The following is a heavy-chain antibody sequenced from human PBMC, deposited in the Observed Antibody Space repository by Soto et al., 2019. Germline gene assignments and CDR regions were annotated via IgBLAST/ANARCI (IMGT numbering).Heavy chain of an antibody. CDR3: ASRVGDGYDFWSGYDYYYYGMDV. CDR2: INPSGGST. J-gene: IGHJ6*02. V-gene: IGHV1-46*01. CDR1: GYTFTSYY. Sequence: ASVKVSCKASGYTFTSYYMHWVRQAPGQGLEWMGIINPSGGSTSYAQKFQDRVTMTRDTSTSTVYMELSSLRSEDTAVYYCASRVGDGYDFWSGYDYYYYGMDVWGQGTTVTVSS. D-gene: IGHD3-3*01.